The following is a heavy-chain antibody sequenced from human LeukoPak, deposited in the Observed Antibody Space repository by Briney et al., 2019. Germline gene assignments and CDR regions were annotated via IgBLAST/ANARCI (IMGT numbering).Heavy chain of an antibody. J-gene: IGHJ1*01. Sequence: ASVKVSCKASGYTFTGYYMHWVRQAPGQGLEWMGRIIPILGIANYAQKFQGRVTITADKSTSTAYMELSSLRSEDTAVYYCARAGDIVVVPAARSAEYFQHWGQGTLVTVSS. CDR1: GYTFTGYY. V-gene: IGHV1-69*04. D-gene: IGHD2-2*01. CDR3: ARAGDIVVVPAARSAEYFQH. CDR2: IIPILGIA.